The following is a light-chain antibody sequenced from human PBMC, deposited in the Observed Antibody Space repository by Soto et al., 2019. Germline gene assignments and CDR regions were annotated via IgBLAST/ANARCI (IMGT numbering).Light chain of an antibody. CDR1: QNINTY. CDR3: QQSSRMPP. V-gene: IGKV1-39*01. Sequence: DIQLTQSPSSLSASVGDRVTITCRSSQNINTYLNWYQQRPGEPPKLLIYHASSLKSGVPSRFSGSASGTAFTLTISSLQPEDFGNYYCQQSSRMPPFGGGTKLDI. CDR2: HAS. J-gene: IGKJ4*01.